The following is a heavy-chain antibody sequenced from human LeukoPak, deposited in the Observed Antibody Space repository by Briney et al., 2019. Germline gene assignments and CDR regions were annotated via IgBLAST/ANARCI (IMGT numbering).Heavy chain of an antibody. V-gene: IGHV4-61*02. Sequence: SETLSLTCTVSGGSISSGSYYWSWIRQPAGKGLEWIGRIYTSGSTNYNPSLKSRVTISVDTSKNQFSLKLSSVTAADTAVYYCARDHYYYGSGSHPFPDYWGQGTLVTASS. D-gene: IGHD3-10*01. J-gene: IGHJ4*02. CDR2: IYTSGST. CDR1: GGSISSGSYY. CDR3: ARDHYYYGSGSHPFPDY.